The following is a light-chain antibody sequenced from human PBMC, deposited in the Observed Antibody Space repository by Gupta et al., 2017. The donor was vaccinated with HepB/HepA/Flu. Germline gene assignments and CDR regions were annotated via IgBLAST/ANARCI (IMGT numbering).Light chain of an antibody. CDR1: NIGSKS. Sequence: SYVLTQPPSVSVAPGKTATITCGGDNIGSKSVHWYQQKPGQAPVVVCFEDRDRPSGIPERFSGSNSGNTATLTITRAEAGDEADYYCQAWDSSTDIWVFGAGTKLTVL. V-gene: IGLV3-21*03. CDR2: EDR. J-gene: IGLJ1*01. CDR3: QAWDSSTDIWV.